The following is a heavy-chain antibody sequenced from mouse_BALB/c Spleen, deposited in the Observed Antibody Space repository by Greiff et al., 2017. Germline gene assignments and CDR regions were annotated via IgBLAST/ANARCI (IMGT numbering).Heavy chain of an antibody. Sequence: DVMLVESGGGLVQPGGSLKLSCAASGFTFSSYTMSWVRQTPEKRLEWVAYISNGGGSTYYPDTVKGRFTISRDNAKNTLYLQMSSLKSEDTAMYYCARQLGHYFDYWGQGTTLTVSS. V-gene: IGHV5-12-2*01. J-gene: IGHJ2*01. CDR1: GFTFSSYT. CDR2: ISNGGGST. CDR3: ARQLGHYFDY.